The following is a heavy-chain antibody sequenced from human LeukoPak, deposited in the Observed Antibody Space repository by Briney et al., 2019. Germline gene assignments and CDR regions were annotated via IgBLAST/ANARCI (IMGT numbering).Heavy chain of an antibody. Sequence: GGSLRLSCAASGFTFSSYSMNWVRQAPGKGLEWVSSISSSSSYIYYAYSVKGRFTISKDNAKNSLYLQMNSLRAEDTAVNYCARGSSGHSFDYWGQGTLVTVSS. CDR2: ISSSSSYI. CDR3: ARGSSGHSFDY. D-gene: IGHD6-19*01. CDR1: GFTFSSYS. V-gene: IGHV3-21*01. J-gene: IGHJ4*02.